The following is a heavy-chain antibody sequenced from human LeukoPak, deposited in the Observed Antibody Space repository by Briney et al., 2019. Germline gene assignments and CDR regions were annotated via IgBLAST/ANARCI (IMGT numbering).Heavy chain of an antibody. CDR3: ARRVRGDGSNSVNRFDP. V-gene: IGHV5-51*01. J-gene: IGHJ5*02. CDR1: GSHFASFW. D-gene: IGHD5-24*01. Sequence: GESLQISGKGSGSHFASFWIGWVRQLPGKGLQWMGIIYPADADTRYSPSFQGQVTISVDKSISTAYLQWSSLKPSDTAMYYCARRVRGDGSNSVNRFDPWGQGTLVTVSS. CDR2: IYPADADT.